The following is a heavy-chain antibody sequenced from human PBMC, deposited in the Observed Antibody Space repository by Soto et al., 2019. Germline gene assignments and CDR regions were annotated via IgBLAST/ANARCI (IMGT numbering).Heavy chain of an antibody. CDR1: GYSISSGYY. Sequence: SETLSLTCAVSGYSISSGYYWGWIRQPPGKGLEWIGSIYHSGSTYYNLSLKSRVTISVDTSKNQFSLKLSSVTAADTAVYYCARASPAPRAPKYYFNYLGQVTRVVVCS. D-gene: IGHD6-6*01. CDR3: ARASPAPRAPKYYFNY. V-gene: IGHV4-38-2*01. J-gene: IGHJ4*02. CDR2: IYHSGST.